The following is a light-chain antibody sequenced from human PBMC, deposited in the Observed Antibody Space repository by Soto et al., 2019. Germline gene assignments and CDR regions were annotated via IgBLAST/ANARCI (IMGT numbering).Light chain of an antibody. CDR2: SNN. V-gene: IGLV1-44*01. CDR3: QSYESSSLSGFV. J-gene: IGLJ1*01. Sequence: QSVLTQPPSASGTPGQRVTISCSGSSSNIGSNTVNWYQQLPGTAPKLLIYSNNQRPSGVPDRFSGSKSGTSASLAISGLQSEDEADYYCQSYESSSLSGFVFGRGTKVTVL. CDR1: SSNIGSNT.